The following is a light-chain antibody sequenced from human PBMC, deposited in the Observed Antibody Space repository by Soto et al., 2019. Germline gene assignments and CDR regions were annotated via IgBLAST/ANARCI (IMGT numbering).Light chain of an antibody. Sequence: QSALTQPASVSGSPGQSITISCTGTSSDVGGYNYVSWYQQHPGKAPKLMIYDVSNRPSVVSNRFSGSKSRNTASLTISGLQAEDDADYYCSSYTSSSTYVVFGGGTKVTVL. CDR3: SSYTSSSTYVV. CDR2: DVS. CDR1: SSDVGGYNY. V-gene: IGLV2-14*01. J-gene: IGLJ2*01.